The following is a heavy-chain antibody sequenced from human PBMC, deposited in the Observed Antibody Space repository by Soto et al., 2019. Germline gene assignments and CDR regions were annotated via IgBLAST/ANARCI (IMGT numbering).Heavy chain of an antibody. CDR2: IRNEPKSHTT. CDR1: GFSLSDHY. CDR3: ANLTRGASYFP. Sequence: EVQLVESGGDLVQPGGSLRLSCVASGFSLSDHYMDWVRQAPGKGLEWIGLIRNEPKSHTTNYAESVKGRFTISRHDSKNSLYLQMNSLTTDDTAVYYCANLTRGASYFPWGQGTLVTVSS. J-gene: IGHJ5*02. D-gene: IGHD3-22*01. V-gene: IGHV3-72*01.